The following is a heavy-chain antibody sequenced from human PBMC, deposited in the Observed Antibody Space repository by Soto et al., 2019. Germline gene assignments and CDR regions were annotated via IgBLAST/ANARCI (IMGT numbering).Heavy chain of an antibody. V-gene: IGHV1-69*01. CDR3: ARLRRDWGDAFDL. D-gene: IGHD3-16*01. J-gene: IGHJ3*01. CDR2: IIPVFDKA. CDR1: GGPFGSSA. Sequence: QVQLVQSGADVKKPGSSVKVSCKTSGGPFGSSAISWVRQAPAQGLEWMGEIIPVFDKANYAQNFQGRLTITAEEPTGTVFMQLSSLRSEDTGVYFCARLRRDWGDAFDLWGLGTFVTVSS.